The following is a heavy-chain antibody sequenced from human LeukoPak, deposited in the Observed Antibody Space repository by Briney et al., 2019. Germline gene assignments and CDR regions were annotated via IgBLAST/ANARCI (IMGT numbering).Heavy chain of an antibody. D-gene: IGHD2-2*01. V-gene: IGHV3-23*01. J-gene: IGHJ4*02. CDR3: ARVGPPSVVTMTFDF. Sequence: GGSLRLSCAASGFTFSSYAMGWVRQAPGKGLEWVSAISGRDSSTYYADSVRGRFTISRDDSKNTLYLQMNSLRAEDTALYYCARVGPPSVVTMTFDFWGQGTLVTVSS. CDR2: ISGRDSST. CDR1: GFTFSSYA.